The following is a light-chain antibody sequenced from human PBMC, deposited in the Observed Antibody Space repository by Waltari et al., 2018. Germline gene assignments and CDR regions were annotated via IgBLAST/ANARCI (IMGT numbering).Light chain of an antibody. J-gene: IGKJ1*01. CDR2: KAS. CDR3: QDYNSYT. V-gene: IGKV1-5*03. Sequence: DMQMTQSPPTLSASVGARVTITSRASKKISWLLAWFQQKPGQAPKLLIYKASSLQSGVPSRFSGSGFGTEFTLTISSLQADDFATYYCQDYNSYTFGQGTKVEVK. CDR1: KKISWL.